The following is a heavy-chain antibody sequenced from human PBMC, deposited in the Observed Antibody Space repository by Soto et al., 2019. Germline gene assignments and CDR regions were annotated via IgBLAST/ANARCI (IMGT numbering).Heavy chain of an antibody. Sequence: WGSLRLSCAASGFTFSSYGMHWVRQAPGKGLEWVAVIWYDGSNKYYADSVKGRFTISRDNSKNTLYLQMNSLRAEDTAVYYCARDPEGSGLHLGELSLWDYWGQGTLVTVSS. CDR1: GFTFSSYG. J-gene: IGHJ4*02. V-gene: IGHV3-33*01. CDR2: IWYDGSNK. CDR3: ARDPEGSGLHLGELSLWDY. D-gene: IGHD3-16*02.